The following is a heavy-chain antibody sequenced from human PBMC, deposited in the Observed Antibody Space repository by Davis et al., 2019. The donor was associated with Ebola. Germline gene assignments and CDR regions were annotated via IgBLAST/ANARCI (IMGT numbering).Heavy chain of an antibody. CDR1: GFSFSDSW. CDR3: ASGTPTYQLLLTRSGYYMDV. D-gene: IGHD2-2*01. J-gene: IGHJ6*03. V-gene: IGHV3-74*01. CDR2: INGDGTLI. Sequence: HTGGSLRLSCAASGFSFSDSWMHWVRQAPGKGLVWVSRINGDGTLITYADSGKGRFTISRDNAKNSLYLQMNSLRAEDTAVYYCASGTPTYQLLLTRSGYYMDVWGKGTTVTVSS.